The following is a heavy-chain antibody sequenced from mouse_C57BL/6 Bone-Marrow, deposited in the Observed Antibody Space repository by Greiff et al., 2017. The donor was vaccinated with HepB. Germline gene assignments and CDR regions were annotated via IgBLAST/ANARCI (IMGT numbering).Heavy chain of an antibody. CDR2: IRSKSNNYAT. V-gene: IGHV10-1*01. CDR1: G. Sequence: EVHLVESGGGLVQPKGSLKLSCAASGKGLEWVARIRSKSNNYATYYADSVKDRFTISRDDSESMLYLQMNNLKTEDTAMYYCVSGGIWGQGTLVTVSA. CDR3: VSGGI. J-gene: IGHJ3*01.